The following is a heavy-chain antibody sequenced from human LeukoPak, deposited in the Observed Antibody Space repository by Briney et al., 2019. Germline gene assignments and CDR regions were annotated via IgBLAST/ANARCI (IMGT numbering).Heavy chain of an antibody. V-gene: IGHV3-30*02. CDR1: GFTFSSYG. Sequence: QTGGSLRLSCAASGFTFSSYGMHWVRQAPGKGLEWVAVIWYDGSNKYYADSVKGRFTISRGNSKNTLFLQMTSLRAEDTAVYYCVNQISGWVYWGQGTLVTVSS. D-gene: IGHD6-19*01. CDR2: IWYDGSNK. J-gene: IGHJ4*02. CDR3: VNQISGWVY.